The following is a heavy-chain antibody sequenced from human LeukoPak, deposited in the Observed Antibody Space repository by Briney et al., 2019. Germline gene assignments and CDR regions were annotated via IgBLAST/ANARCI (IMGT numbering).Heavy chain of an antibody. D-gene: IGHD3-22*01. V-gene: IGHV4-39*01. CDR1: GDSISSSSYY. J-gene: IGHJ4*02. CDR2: IYYSGST. Sequence: KPSATLSLTCTVSGDSISSSSYYWVWLRQPPGKGLEWIATIYYSGSTYYNPSLKSRVTISVDTSKNQFSLKLSSVTAADTAMYYCARYWGPYDNSGAYFDYWGQGTLVTVSS. CDR3: ARYWGPYDNSGAYFDY.